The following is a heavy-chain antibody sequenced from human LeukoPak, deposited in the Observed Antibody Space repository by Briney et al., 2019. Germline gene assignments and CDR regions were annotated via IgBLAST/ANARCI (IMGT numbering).Heavy chain of an antibody. D-gene: IGHD3-10*01. CDR2: ISGSGGST. V-gene: IGHV3-23*01. J-gene: IGHJ4*02. CDR3: AKVHPDSMVRGVIIIYYFDY. CDR1: GFTFSSYA. Sequence: GGSLRLSCAASGFTFSSYAMSWVRQAPGKGLEWVSAISGSGGSTYYADSVKGRLPISRDNSKNTLYLQMNSLRAEDTAIYHCAKVHPDSMVRGVIIIYYFDYWGQGTLVTVSS.